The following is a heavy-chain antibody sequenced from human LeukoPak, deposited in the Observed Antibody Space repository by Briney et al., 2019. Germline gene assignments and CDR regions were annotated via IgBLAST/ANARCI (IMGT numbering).Heavy chain of an antibody. Sequence: PSETLSLTCTVSGGSISSYHWMWVLQPPGKGLEGIGYIYDSGSTNYNPPLKSRVTISVDTSKNQFSLKLSSVTAADTAVYYCVREHSWGDLDYWGQGTLVTVSS. CDR2: IYDSGST. CDR3: VREHSWGDLDY. V-gene: IGHV4-59*01. D-gene: IGHD2-15*01. CDR1: GGSISSYH. J-gene: IGHJ4*02.